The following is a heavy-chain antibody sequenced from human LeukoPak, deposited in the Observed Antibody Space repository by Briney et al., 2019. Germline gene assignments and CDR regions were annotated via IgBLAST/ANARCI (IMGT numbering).Heavy chain of an antibody. D-gene: IGHD5-12*01. V-gene: IGHV1-24*01. CDR2: FAPEDGET. CDR3: ATGGFRIVPTRAWFDP. J-gene: IGHJ5*02. CDR1: GCTLTELS. Sequence: ASVKVSCKVSGCTLTELSMHWVRQAPGKGLEWMGGFAPEDGETIYAQKFQGRVTMTEDTSTDTAYVELSSLRSEDTAVYYCATGGFRIVPTRAWFDPWGQGTLVPVSS.